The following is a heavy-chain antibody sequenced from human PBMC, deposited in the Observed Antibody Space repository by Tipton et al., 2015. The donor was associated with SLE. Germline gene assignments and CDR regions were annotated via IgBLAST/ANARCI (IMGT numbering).Heavy chain of an antibody. D-gene: IGHD3-3*01. J-gene: IGHJ4*02. V-gene: IGHV4-4*07. CDR1: GGSISSYY. CDR2: IYTSGST. CDR3: ARRTIFGVVFDY. Sequence: TLSLTCTVSGGSISSYYWSWIRQPAGKGLEWIGRIYTSGSTNYNPSLKSRVTISVDTSKNQFSLKLSSVTAAGTAVYYCARRTIFGVVFDYWGQGTLVTVSS.